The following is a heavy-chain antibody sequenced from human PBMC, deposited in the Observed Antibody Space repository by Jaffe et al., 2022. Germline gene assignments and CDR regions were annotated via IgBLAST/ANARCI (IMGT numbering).Heavy chain of an antibody. J-gene: IGHJ4*02. V-gene: IGHV3-43D*04. D-gene: IGHD2-2*01. CDR2: ISWDGGST. CDR1: GFTFDDYA. Sequence: EVQLVESGGVVVQPGGSLRLSCAASGFTFDDYAMHWVRQAPGKGLEWVSLISWDGGSTYYADSVKGRFTISRDNSKNSLYLQMNSLRAEDTALYYCAKDMELGMSVVVPAALDFWGQGTLVTVSS. CDR3: AKDMELGMSVVVPAALDF.